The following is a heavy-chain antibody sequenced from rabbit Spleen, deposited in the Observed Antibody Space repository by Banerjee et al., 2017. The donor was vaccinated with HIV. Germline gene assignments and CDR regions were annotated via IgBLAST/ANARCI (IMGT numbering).Heavy chain of an antibody. CDR3: ARDGAGGTYFDL. V-gene: IGHV1S40*01. D-gene: IGHD8-1*01. CDR2: IDPLFGIT. Sequence: QSLEESGGDLVKPGASLTLTCTASGFSFNSGYDMCWVRQAPGKGLEWIGYIDPLFGITYYANWVNGRFSISRENAQNTVFLQMTRLTAADTATYFCARDGAGGTYFDLWGPGTLVTVS. J-gene: IGHJ4*01. CDR1: GFSFNSGYD.